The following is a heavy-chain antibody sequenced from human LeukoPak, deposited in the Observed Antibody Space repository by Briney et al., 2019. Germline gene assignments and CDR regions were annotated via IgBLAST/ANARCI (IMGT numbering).Heavy chain of an antibody. CDR2: IYYSGST. CDR1: GGSISSGGYY. Sequence: PSETLSLTCTVSGGSISSGGYYWSWIRQHPGKGLEWIGYIYYSGSTYYNPSLKSRVTISVDTSKNQFSLKLSSVTAADTAVYYCARGSGCSSSQTPDYWGQGTLVTVPS. D-gene: IGHD6-13*01. CDR3: ARGSGCSSSQTPDY. J-gene: IGHJ4*02. V-gene: IGHV4-31*03.